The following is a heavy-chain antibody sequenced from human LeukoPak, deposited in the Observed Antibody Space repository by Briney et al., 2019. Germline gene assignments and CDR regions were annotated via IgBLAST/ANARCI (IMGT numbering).Heavy chain of an antibody. CDR3: ARGSVGNCSPGECSTWFDP. Sequence: SETPSLTCAVSGGSSTGYYSNWIRQPPGKGLEWIGEINHLGITNYIPSLGSRVTISVDTSKNQFSLCMSSVTAADTAVYYCARGSVGNCSPGECSTWFDPWSQGTLVTVSS. CDR2: INHLGIT. J-gene: IGHJ5*02. D-gene: IGHD2-15*01. V-gene: IGHV4-34*01. CDR1: GGSSTGYY.